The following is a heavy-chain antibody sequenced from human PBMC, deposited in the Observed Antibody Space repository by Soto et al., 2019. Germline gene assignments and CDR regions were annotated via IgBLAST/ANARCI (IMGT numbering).Heavy chain of an antibody. J-gene: IGHJ2*01. CDR1: GGSISSGGYS. CDR3: ARSITIFGVVVSYSYFDL. CDR2: IYHSGSS. Sequence: QLQLQASGSGLVMATQTLSLTCAVSGGSISSGGYSWSWIRQPPGKGLEWLGYIYHSGSSYYNPSLKSRVTLSVDRSKNQFSLRLSSVTAADTAVYYCARSITIFGVVVSYSYFDLWGRGTLVTVSS. D-gene: IGHD3-3*01. V-gene: IGHV4-30-2*01.